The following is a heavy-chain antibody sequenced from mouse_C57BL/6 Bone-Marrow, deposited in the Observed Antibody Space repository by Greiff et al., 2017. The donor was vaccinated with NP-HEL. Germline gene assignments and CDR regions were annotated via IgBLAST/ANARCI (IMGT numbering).Heavy chain of an antibody. J-gene: IGHJ3*01. CDR3: ARSHCYGRSWAWFAY. CDR2: INPYNGGT. D-gene: IGHD1-1*01. CDR1: GYTFTDYY. Sequence: VKPGASVKMSCKASGYTFTDYYMNWVKQSHGKSLEWIGVINPYNGGTSYNQKFKGKATLTVDKSSSTAYMELNSLTSEDSAVYYCARSHCYGRSWAWFAYWGQETLVTVSA. V-gene: IGHV1-19*01.